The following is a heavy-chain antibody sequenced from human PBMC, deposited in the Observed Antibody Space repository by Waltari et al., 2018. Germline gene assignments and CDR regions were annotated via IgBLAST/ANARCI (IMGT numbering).Heavy chain of an antibody. D-gene: IGHD6-19*01. CDR2: IYYSGST. CDR1: GGSISSYY. J-gene: IGHJ6*03. CDR3: ARGSGSSGWYSYYYYYMDV. V-gene: IGHV4-59*01. Sequence: QVQLQESGPGLVKPSETLSLTCPVSGGSISSYYWSWIRQPPGKGLEWIGYIYYSGSTNYNPSLKSRVTISVDTSKNQFSLKLSSVTAADTAVYYCARGSGSSGWYSYYYYYMDVWGKGTTVTVSS.